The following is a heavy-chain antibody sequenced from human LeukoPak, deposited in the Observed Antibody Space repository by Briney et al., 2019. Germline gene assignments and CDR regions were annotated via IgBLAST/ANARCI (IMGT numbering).Heavy chain of an antibody. CDR3: ARRPYSGNWYFDY. CDR2: VNAGDSDT. J-gene: IGHJ4*02. V-gene: IGHV5-51*01. CDR1: GFGFTNYW. Sequence: GESLKISCKGSGFGFTNYWIGWVRQTPEKGLEWIGIVNAGDSDTRYSPSFQGQVTISADKSISTAYLQWSGVKASDTAMYYCARRPYSGNWYFDYWGQGTLVIVSS. D-gene: IGHD4-23*01.